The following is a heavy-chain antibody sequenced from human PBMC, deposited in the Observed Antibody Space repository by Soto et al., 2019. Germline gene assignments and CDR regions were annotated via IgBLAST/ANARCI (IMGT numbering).Heavy chain of an antibody. D-gene: IGHD2-21*02. CDR3: ASCGGDCYSSGMDA. J-gene: IGHJ6*02. V-gene: IGHV1-69*02. CDR1: GGTLSSYT. Sequence: QVQLVQSGAEVKKPGSSVRVSCKASGGTLSSYTISWVRQAPGQRLEWMGRIVPVLGIANYAQNFQGRVTISAVTITSTAYMELSSLRSEDTAVYYCASCGGDCYSSGMDAWGQGTTVTVSS. CDR2: IVPVLGIA.